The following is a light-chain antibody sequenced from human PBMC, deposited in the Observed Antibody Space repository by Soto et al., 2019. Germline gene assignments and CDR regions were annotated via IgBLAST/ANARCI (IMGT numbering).Light chain of an antibody. J-gene: IGKJ4*01. V-gene: IGKV1-9*01. CDR3: QQVKTYPLT. CDR2: AAS. Sequence: DIQLTQSPSFLSASVGDRVTITCRASQDICSHLAWYQQKPGKAPQLLIYAASTLQSGIPSGFGGSGSGTEFTLTITSLQPEDFATYYCQQVKTYPLTFGGGTKVEIK. CDR1: QDICSH.